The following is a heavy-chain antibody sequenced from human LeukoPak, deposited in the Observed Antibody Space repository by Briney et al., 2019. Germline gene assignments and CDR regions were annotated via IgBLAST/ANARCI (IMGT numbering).Heavy chain of an antibody. CDR2: IVPLFATA. CDR1: GGTFSTYA. J-gene: IGHJ4*02. CDR3: ARVSWEGVEYYYDSSGYYYFDY. D-gene: IGHD3-22*01. Sequence: SVKVSCKASGGTFSTYAITWVRQAPGQGLEWMGGIVPLFATAIYAPKFQGRVTITADGSTSTAYMELSRLRSDDTAVYYCARVSWEGVEYYYDSSGYYYFDYWGQGTLVTVSS. V-gene: IGHV1-69*13.